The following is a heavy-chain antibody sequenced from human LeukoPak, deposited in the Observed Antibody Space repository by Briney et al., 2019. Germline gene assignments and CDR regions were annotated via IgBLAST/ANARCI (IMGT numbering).Heavy chain of an antibody. Sequence: GGSLRLSCAASGFTFTSYATSWVRQAPGKGLEWVSTISGSGAYTYYADSVKGRFTISRDNSKNTLYLQMNSLRAEDTAVYYCAKYFASGSYYKLPHWGQGTLVTVSS. D-gene: IGHD3-10*01. CDR1: GFTFTSYA. CDR3: AKYFASGSYYKLPH. J-gene: IGHJ1*01. CDR2: ISGSGAYT. V-gene: IGHV3-23*01.